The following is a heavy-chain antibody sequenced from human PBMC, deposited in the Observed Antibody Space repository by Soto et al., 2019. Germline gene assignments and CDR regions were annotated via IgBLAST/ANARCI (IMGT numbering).Heavy chain of an antibody. J-gene: IGHJ5*02. V-gene: IGHV4-30-4*01. Sequence: PSETLSLTCTVSGGSISSGDYYWSWIRQPPGKGLEWIGYIYYSGSTYYNPSLKSRVTISVDTSKNQFSLKLSSVTAADTAVYYCAREWGDIAVPAATGSWFDPWGQGTLVTVSS. CDR2: IYYSGST. CDR1: GGSISSGDYY. CDR3: AREWGDIAVPAATGSWFDP. D-gene: IGHD2-2*01.